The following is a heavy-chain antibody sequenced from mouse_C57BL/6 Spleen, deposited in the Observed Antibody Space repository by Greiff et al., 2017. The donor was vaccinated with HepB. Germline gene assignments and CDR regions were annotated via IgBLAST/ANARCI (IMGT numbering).Heavy chain of an antibody. J-gene: IGHJ1*03. Sequence: QVQLQQPGAELVRPGTSVKLSCKASGYTFTSYWMHWVKQRPGQGLEWIGVIDPSDSYTNYNQKFKGKATLTVDTSSSTAYMQLSSLTSEDSAVYYCARWMGINWYFDVWGTGTTVTVSS. D-gene: IGHD2-3*01. CDR1: GYTFTSYW. V-gene: IGHV1-59*01. CDR3: ARWMGINWYFDV. CDR2: IDPSDSYT.